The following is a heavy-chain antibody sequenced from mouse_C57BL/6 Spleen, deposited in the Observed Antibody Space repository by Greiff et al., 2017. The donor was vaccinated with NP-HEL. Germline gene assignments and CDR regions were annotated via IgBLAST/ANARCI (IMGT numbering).Heavy chain of an antibody. CDR2: IYPSDSET. J-gene: IGHJ3*01. CDR1: GYTFTSYW. Sequence: QVQLQQPGAELVRPGSSVKLSCKASGYTFTSYWMDWVKQRPGQGLEWIGNIYPSDSETHYNPKFKDKATLTVDKSSRSAYMHLSSLTLEDSAVYYCARGCAYWGQGTLVAVSA. V-gene: IGHV1-61*01. CDR3: ARGCAY.